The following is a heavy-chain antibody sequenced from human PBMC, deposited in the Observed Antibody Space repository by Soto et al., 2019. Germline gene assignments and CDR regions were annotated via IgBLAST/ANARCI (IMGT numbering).Heavy chain of an antibody. CDR2: IIPILGIA. D-gene: IGHD6-13*01. CDR3: ARYPGIAAAGFDD. V-gene: IGHV1-69*02. Sequence: QVQLVQSGAEVKKPGSSVKVSCKASGGTFSSYTISWVRQAPGQGLEWMGRIIPILGIANYAQKFQGRVTMTANKSTSTAYMELSSLRSEDTAVYYCARYPGIAAAGFDDWGQGTLVTVSS. CDR1: GGTFSSYT. J-gene: IGHJ4*02.